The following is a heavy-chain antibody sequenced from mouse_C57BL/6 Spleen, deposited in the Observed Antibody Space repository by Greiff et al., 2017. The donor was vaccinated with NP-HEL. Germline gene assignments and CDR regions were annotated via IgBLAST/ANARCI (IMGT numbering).Heavy chain of an antibody. CDR2: INPNNGGT. V-gene: IGHV1-26*01. CDR3: ARRGGSRTGAMDY. Sequence: EVQLQQSGPELVKPGASVKISCKASGYMFTDYYMNWVKQSHGKSLEWIGDINPNNGGTSYNQKFKGKATLTVDKSSSTAYMELRSLTSEDSAVYYCARRGGSRTGAMDYWGQGTSVTVSS. D-gene: IGHD1-1*01. J-gene: IGHJ4*01. CDR1: GYMFTDYY.